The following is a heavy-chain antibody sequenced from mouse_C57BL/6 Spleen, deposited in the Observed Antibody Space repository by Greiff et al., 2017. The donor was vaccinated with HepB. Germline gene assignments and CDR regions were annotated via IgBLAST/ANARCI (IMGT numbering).Heavy chain of an antibody. Sequence: VQLQQSGTVLARPGASVKMSCKTSGYTFTSYWMHWVKQRPGQGLEWIGAIYPGNSDTSYNQKFKGKAKLTAVTSASTAYRELSSLTNEDSAVYYCTRSSGDYDAMDYWGQGTSVTVSS. V-gene: IGHV1-5*01. CDR3: TRSSGDYDAMDY. CDR1: GYTFTSYW. J-gene: IGHJ4*01. D-gene: IGHD6-1*01. CDR2: IYPGNSDT.